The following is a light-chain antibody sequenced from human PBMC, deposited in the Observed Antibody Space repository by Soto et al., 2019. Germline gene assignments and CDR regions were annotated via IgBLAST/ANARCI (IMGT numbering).Light chain of an antibody. CDR3: QSYDSSNQGV. Sequence: NFMLTQPHSVSESPGKTVTISCTRSSGSIVSNYVQWYQQRPGSSPTTVIYEDNQRPSGVPDRFSGSIDSSSNSASLTISGLKTEEEADYCCQSYDSSNQGVLGGGTKLTVL. V-gene: IGLV6-57*01. CDR2: EDN. CDR1: SGSIVSNY. J-gene: IGLJ3*02.